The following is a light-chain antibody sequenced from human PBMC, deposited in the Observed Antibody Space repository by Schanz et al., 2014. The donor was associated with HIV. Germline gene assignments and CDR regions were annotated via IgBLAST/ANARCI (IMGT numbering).Light chain of an antibody. CDR3: SSFAGSNNVI. CDR1: SSDVGGYNY. V-gene: IGLV2-14*01. J-gene: IGLJ2*01. CDR2: DVS. Sequence: QSALTQPASVSGSPGQSITISCTGTSSDVGGYNYVSWYQQHPGKAPKLMIYDVSNRPSGVSNRFSGSKSGNTASLTVSGLQADDEADYYCSSFAGSNNVIFGGGTKLTVL.